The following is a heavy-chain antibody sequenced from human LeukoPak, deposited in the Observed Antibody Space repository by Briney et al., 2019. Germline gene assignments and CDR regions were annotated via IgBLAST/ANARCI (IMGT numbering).Heavy chain of an antibody. D-gene: IGHD3-10*01. V-gene: IGHV3-23*01. CDR3: AKDLGFYYYGSGTPSSSRFDP. Sequence: GGSLRLSCAASGFTFSSYAMSWVRQAPGKGLEWVSGISGSGGRTYYADSVKGRFTISRDNPKNTLYLHMNSLRAEDTAVYYCAKDLGFYYYGSGTPSSSRFDPWGQGTLVTVSS. CDR2: ISGSGGRT. J-gene: IGHJ5*02. CDR1: GFTFSSYA.